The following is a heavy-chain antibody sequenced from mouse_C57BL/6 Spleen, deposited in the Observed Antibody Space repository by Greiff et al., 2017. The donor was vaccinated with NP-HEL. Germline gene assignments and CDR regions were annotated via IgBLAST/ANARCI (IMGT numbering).Heavy chain of an antibody. J-gene: IGHJ1*03. V-gene: IGHV5-17*01. Sequence: DVKLVESGGGLVKPGGSLKLSCAASGFTFSDYGMHWVRQAPEKGLEWVAYISSGSSTIYYADTVKGRFTISRDNAKNTLFLQMTSLRSEDTAMYYCARTDYYGSRGYFDVWGTGTTVTVSS. CDR3: ARTDYYGSRGYFDV. CDR1: GFTFSDYG. CDR2: ISSGSSTI. D-gene: IGHD1-1*01.